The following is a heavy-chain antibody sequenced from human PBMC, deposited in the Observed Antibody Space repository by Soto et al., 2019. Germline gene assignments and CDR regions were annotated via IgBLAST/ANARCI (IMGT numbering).Heavy chain of an antibody. V-gene: IGHV4-34*01. J-gene: IGHJ5*02. Sequence: SETLSLTCAVYGGSVSGANYYWSWIRQPPGKGLEWIGEMSHSGGTNYNPSLKSRVTISVDTSTNQFSLKLSSVTAADTAVYYCARGRNHYSNSRKNWFDPWGQGTLVTVSS. CDR3: ARGRNHYSNSRKNWFDP. CDR2: MSHSGGT. CDR1: GGSVSGANYY. D-gene: IGHD4-4*01.